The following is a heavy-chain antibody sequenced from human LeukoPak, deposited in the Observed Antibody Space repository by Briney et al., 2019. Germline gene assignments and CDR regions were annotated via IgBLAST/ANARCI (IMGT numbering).Heavy chain of an antibody. Sequence: GGSLRLSCAASGFTFSSYAMSWVRQAPGKGLEGGSVIYAGGGTGYADSVKGRFTISRDNSKNMVYLQMNSLKTEDSAVYYCARDRAGTQSWVEFDLWGQGTLVTVSS. D-gene: IGHD3-10*01. V-gene: IGHV3-53*05. J-gene: IGHJ5*02. CDR3: ARDRAGTQSWVEFDL. CDR1: GFTFSSYA. CDR2: IYAGGGT.